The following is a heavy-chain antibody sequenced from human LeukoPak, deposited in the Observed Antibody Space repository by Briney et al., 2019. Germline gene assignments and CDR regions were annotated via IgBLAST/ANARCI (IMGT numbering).Heavy chain of an antibody. V-gene: IGHV3-7*01. CDR3: ANVPRSTVSY. J-gene: IGHJ4*02. CDR1: GFSFTTNW. D-gene: IGHD1-14*01. CDR2: LNEDGTVK. Sequence: GGSLRLSCAASGFSFTTNWMHWVRQTPGRRLEWVAELNEDGTVKYYVDSVKGRFTISRDNAKNSLYLQMNRLRAEDTGVYFCANVPRSTVSYWGRGTLVTVSS.